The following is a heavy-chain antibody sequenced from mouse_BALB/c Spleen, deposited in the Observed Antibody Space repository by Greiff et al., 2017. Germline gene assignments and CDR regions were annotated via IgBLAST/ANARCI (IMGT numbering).Heavy chain of an antibody. CDR3: ARYYDSNYDLFYYAIDY. CDR1: GYTFTDYY. CDR2: IYPGSGNT. D-gene: IGHD2-5*01. V-gene: IGHV1-84*02. Sequence: QVQLQQSGPELVKPGASVKISCKASGYTFTDYYINWVKQQPGQGLEWIGWIYPGSGNTKYNEKLKGKATLTVDTSSSTAYMQLRSLTSEDTAVYFCARYYDSNYDLFYYAIDYWGQGASVTVSS. J-gene: IGHJ4*01.